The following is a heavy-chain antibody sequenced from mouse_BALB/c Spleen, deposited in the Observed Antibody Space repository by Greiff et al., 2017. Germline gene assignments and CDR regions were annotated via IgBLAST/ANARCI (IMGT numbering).Heavy chain of an antibody. CDR3: TRQGGYSLDD. Sequence: QVQLQQPGAELVRPGASVKLSCKASGYTFTSYWINWVKQRPGQGLEWIGNIYPSDSYTNYNQKFKDKATLTVDKSSSTAYMQLSSPTSEDSAVYYCTRQGGYSLDDWGQGTTLTVSS. V-gene: IGHV1-69*02. J-gene: IGHJ2*01. D-gene: IGHD1-1*02. CDR2: IYPSDSYT. CDR1: GYTFTSYW.